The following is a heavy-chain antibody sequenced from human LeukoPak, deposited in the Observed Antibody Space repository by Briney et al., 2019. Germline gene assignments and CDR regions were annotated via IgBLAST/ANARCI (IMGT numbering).Heavy chain of an antibody. J-gene: IGHJ3*02. Sequence: SQTLSLTCTVSGGSISSGDYYWSWIRQPPGRGLEWIGYIYYSGSTYYNPSLKSRVTISVDTSKNQFSLKLSSVTAADTAVYYCASGPYGSGPGDAFDIWGQGTMVTVSS. D-gene: IGHD3-10*01. CDR2: IYYSGST. CDR1: GGSISSGDYY. CDR3: ASGPYGSGPGDAFDI. V-gene: IGHV4-30-4*08.